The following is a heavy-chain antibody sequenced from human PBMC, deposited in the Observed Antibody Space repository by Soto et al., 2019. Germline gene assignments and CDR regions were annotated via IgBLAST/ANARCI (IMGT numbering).Heavy chain of an antibody. CDR3: ARDDAPCTSCYSGSFDT. D-gene: IGHD2-2*01. CDR1: GYTFTSYA. V-gene: IGHV1-3*01. CDR2: INAGNGNT. Sequence: ASVKVSCKASGYTFTSYAMHWVRQAPGQRLEWMGWINAGNGNTKYSQKFQGRVTITRDTSASTAYMELSSLRSEDTAVYYCARDDAPCTSCYSGSFDTWGQGTLVTVSS. J-gene: IGHJ5*02.